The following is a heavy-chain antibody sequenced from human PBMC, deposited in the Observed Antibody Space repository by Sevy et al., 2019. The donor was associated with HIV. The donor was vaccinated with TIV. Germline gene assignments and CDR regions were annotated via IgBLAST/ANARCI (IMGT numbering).Heavy chain of an antibody. CDR3: AKGHQGGGGSGGYYFDY. Sequence: GGSLRLSCAASGFTFSSYGMHWARQAPGKGLEWVAVISYDGSNKYYADSVKGRFTISRDNSKNTLYLQMNSLRAEDTAVYYCAKGHQGGGGSGGYYFDYWGQGTLVTVSS. CDR2: ISYDGSNK. J-gene: IGHJ4*02. D-gene: IGHD2-15*01. V-gene: IGHV3-30*18. CDR1: GFTFSSYG.